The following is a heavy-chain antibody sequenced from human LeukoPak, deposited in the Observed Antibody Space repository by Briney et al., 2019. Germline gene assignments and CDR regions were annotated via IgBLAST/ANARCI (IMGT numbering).Heavy chain of an antibody. D-gene: IGHD2-8*02. CDR1: GFTFSSFA. V-gene: IGHV3-23*01. CDR3: AKNRGHCVDGVCHNYYYMDV. J-gene: IGHJ6*03. CDR2: VSGSAGRT. Sequence: GGSLRLSCAASGFTFSSFAMTWVRQAPGKGLEWVSTVSGSAGRTDYADSVKGRFTISRDNLKNTLYLKMNGLRAEDMAVYYCAKNRGHCVDGVCHNYYYMDVWGRGTTVTVSS.